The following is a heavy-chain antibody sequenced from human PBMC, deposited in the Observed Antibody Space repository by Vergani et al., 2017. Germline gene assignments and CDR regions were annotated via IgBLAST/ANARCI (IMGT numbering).Heavy chain of an antibody. V-gene: IGHV3-30-3*01. Sequence: VQLLESGGGLVQPGGSLRLSCAASGFTFSSYAMHWVRQAPGKGLEWVAVISYDGSNKYYADSVKGRFTISRDNSKNTLYLQMNSLRAGDTAVYYCARGGATRGVGYFDYWGQGTLVTVSS. CDR1: GFTFSSYA. CDR2: ISYDGSNK. D-gene: IGHD1-26*01. CDR3: ARGGATRGVGYFDY. J-gene: IGHJ4*02.